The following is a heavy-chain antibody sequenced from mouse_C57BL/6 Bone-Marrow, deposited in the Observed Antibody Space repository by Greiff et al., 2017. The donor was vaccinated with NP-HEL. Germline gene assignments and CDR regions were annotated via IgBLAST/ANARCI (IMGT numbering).Heavy chain of an antibody. J-gene: IGHJ1*03. CDR2: ISDGGSYT. Sequence: VQLKESGGGLVKPGGSLKLSCAASGFTFSSYAMSWVRQTPEKRLAWVATISDGGSYTYYPDNVKGRFTISRDNAKNNLDLQMSHLKSEDTAMYYCARDGDYYGSTYWYFDVWGTGTTVTVSS. V-gene: IGHV5-4*01. CDR1: GFTFSSYA. D-gene: IGHD1-1*01. CDR3: ARDGDYYGSTYWYFDV.